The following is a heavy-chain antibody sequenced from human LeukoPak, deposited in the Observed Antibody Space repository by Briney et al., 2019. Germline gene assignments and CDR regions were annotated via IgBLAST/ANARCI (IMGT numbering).Heavy chain of an antibody. D-gene: IGHD6-19*01. J-gene: IGHJ6*02. CDR2: INPSGGST. Sequence: ASVKVSCKASGYTFTSYYMHWVRQAPGQGLEWMGIINPSGGSTSYALKFQGRVTMTRDTSTSTVYMELSSLRSEDTAVYYCARGDSSGWYDDYYYYYGMDVWGQGTTVTVSS. V-gene: IGHV1-46*01. CDR3: ARGDSSGWYDDYYYYYGMDV. CDR1: GYTFTSYY.